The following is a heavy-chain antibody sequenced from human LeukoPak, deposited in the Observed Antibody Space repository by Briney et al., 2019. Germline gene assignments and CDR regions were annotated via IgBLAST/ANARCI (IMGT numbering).Heavy chain of an antibody. CDR1: GFTVSSNY. Sequence: GGSLRLSCAASGFTVSSNYMSGVRQAPGKGLEWVSVIYSGGSTYYADSVKGRFTISRDNSKNTLYLQMNSLRAEDTAVYYCARDPPYYDFWSGYHQDYWGQGTLVTVSS. CDR2: IYSGGST. V-gene: IGHV3-66*02. CDR3: ARDPPYYDFWSGYHQDY. J-gene: IGHJ4*02. D-gene: IGHD3-3*01.